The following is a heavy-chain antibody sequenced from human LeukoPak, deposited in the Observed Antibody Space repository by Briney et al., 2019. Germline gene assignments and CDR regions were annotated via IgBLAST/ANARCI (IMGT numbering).Heavy chain of an antibody. J-gene: IGHJ6*03. V-gene: IGHV3-13*01. CDR3: ARGPPRGKYYYMDV. Sequence: GGSLRLSCAASGFTLSSFDMHWVRQPTGQGLEWVSTIGTASDTYYPGSVEGRSTLSRDNAKNSLYLQMNSLTAGDTAVYYCARGPPRGKYYYMDVWGKGTTVTVSS. D-gene: IGHD1-1*01. CDR2: IGTASDT. CDR1: GFTLSSFD.